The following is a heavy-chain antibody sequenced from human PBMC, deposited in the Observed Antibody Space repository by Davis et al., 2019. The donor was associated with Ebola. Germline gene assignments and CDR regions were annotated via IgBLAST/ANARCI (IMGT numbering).Heavy chain of an antibody. D-gene: IGHD2/OR15-2a*01. CDR1: GFTFSNYW. Sequence: GGSLRLSCAASGFTFSNYWMNWVRQAPGRGLEWLSSITSSSSYIYYADSVRGRFTISRDNAKNSLYLQMNSLRADDTAVYYCVRDVTIWGQGTMVTVSS. V-gene: IGHV3-21*01. CDR2: ITSSSSYI. CDR3: VRDVTI. J-gene: IGHJ3*02.